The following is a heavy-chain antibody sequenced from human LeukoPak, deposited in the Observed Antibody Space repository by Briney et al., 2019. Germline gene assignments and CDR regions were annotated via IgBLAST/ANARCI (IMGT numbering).Heavy chain of an antibody. CDR1: GYTFTGYY. V-gene: IGHV1-2*02. CDR2: INPNSGGT. Sequence: ASVKVSCKASGYTFTGYYMHWVRQAPGQGLEWMGWINPNSGGTNYAQKFQGRVTMTRDTSISTAYMELSSLRSEDTAVYYCARLASYGSEIDYWGQGTLVTVSS. D-gene: IGHD3-10*01. J-gene: IGHJ4*02. CDR3: ARLASYGSEIDY.